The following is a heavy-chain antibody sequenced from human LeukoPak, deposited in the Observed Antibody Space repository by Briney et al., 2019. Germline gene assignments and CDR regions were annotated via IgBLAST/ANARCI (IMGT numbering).Heavy chain of an antibody. V-gene: IGHV3-7*01. CDR3: ARDIIRGQSDFDY. Sequence: GGSLGLSCVASGFTFSNYWMSWVRQAPGKGLEFVGNIEDDGDQKNYVDSVKGRFTISRDNARNSLYLQMNSLRVEDTAVYYCARDIIRGQSDFDYWGQGVLVTVSS. J-gene: IGHJ4*02. D-gene: IGHD5-12*01. CDR2: IEDDGDQK. CDR1: GFTFSNYW.